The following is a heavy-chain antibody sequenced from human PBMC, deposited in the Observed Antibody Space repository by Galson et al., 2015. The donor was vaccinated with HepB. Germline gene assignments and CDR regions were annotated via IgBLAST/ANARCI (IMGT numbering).Heavy chain of an antibody. Sequence: SVKVSCKASGYTFTSYAIHWVRQAPGQRLEWMGWINVGNDNRKYSEKFQGRVIITRDTTASTAYMDLSSLTSEDTAVYYCARARRRYCSTTSCYSAFDLWGQGTMVTVSS. J-gene: IGHJ3*01. V-gene: IGHV1-3*01. D-gene: IGHD2-2*02. CDR1: GYTFTSYA. CDR2: INVGNDNR. CDR3: ARARRRYCSTTSCYSAFDL.